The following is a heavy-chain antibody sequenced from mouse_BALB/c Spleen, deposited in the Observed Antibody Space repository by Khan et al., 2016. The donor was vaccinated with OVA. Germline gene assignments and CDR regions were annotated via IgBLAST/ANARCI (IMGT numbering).Heavy chain of an antibody. V-gene: IGHV6-6*02. CDR1: GFTISNNW. J-gene: IGHJ2*01. CDR3: LILL. CDR2: IRLNYDDYVT. Sequence: EVKLEESGGGLVQPGGSMKLSCVASGFTISNNWMNWGRQSPEKGIEWVAEIRLNYDDYVTHYEESVKGRFTISRADSKSSVYLQMNNLRAEDTGIYYCLILLWGEGTTLTVSS.